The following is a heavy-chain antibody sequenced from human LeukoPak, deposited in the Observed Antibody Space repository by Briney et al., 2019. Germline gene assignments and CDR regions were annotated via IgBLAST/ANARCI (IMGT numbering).Heavy chain of an antibody. Sequence: SETLSLTCTVSGGSISSSSYYWGWIRQPPGKGLEWIGSIYYSGSTYYNPSLKSRVTISVDTSKNQFSLKLSSVTAADTAVYYCAREVEMATIEDYYYYMDVWGKGTTVTVSS. CDR3: AREVEMATIEDYYYYMDV. CDR2: IYYSGST. V-gene: IGHV4-39*07. J-gene: IGHJ6*03. D-gene: IGHD5-24*01. CDR1: GGSISSSSYY.